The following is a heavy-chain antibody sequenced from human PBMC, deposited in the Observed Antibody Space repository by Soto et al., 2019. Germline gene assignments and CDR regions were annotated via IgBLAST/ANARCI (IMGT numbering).Heavy chain of an antibody. CDR1: GYTFTNYG. V-gene: IGHV1-18*01. CDR3: AREINVLRYFPSYFDY. J-gene: IGHJ4*02. D-gene: IGHD3-9*01. Sequence: QVQLVQSGAVVKKPGASVKVSCHGSGYTFTNYGLSWVRQAPGQGLEWMGWISAYDGTTKYAQKFQGRVTMTTDTSTSTAYMELRSLRSDDTAVYYCAREINVLRYFPSYFDYWGQGTLVTVSS. CDR2: ISAYDGTT.